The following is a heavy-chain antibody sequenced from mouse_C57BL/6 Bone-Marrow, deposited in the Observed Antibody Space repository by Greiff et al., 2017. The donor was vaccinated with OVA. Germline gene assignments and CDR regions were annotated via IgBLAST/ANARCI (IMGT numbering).Heavy chain of an antibody. CDR3: YFTPAY. V-gene: IGHV5-6*01. J-gene: IGHJ3*01. Sequence: EVMLVESGGDLVKPGGSLKLSCAASGFTFSSYGMSWVRQTPDKRLEWVATISSGGSYTYYPDSVKGRFTISRDNAKNTLYLQMSSLKSEDTAMYYCYFTPAYWGQGTLVTVSA. CDR1: GFTFSSYG. CDR2: ISSGGSYT.